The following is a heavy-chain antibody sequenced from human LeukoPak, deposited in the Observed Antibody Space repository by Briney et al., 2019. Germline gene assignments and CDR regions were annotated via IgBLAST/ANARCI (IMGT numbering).Heavy chain of an antibody. J-gene: IGHJ4*02. D-gene: IGHD2-2*01. CDR3: ARVKSVPGARNSSLGIDY. V-gene: IGHV3-53*01. CDR1: GFTVSSNY. CDR2: IYSGGST. Sequence: GGPLRLSCAASGFTVSSNYMSWVRQAPGKGLEWVSVIYSGGSTYYADSVKGRFTISRDNSKNTLYLQMNSLRAEGTAVYYCARVKSVPGARNSSLGIDYWGQGTLVTVSS.